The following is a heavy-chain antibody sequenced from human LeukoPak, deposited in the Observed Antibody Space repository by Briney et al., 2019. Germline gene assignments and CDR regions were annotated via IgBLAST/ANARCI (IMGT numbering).Heavy chain of an antibody. Sequence: GGSLRLSCAASGFTFSSYGMHWVRQAPGKGLEWVAVISYDGSNKYYADSVKGQFTISRDNSKNTLYLQMNSLRAEDTAVYYCAKDLEGSADYWGQGTLVTVSS. J-gene: IGHJ4*02. CDR2: ISYDGSNK. CDR3: AKDLEGSADY. CDR1: GFTFSSYG. D-gene: IGHD2-15*01. V-gene: IGHV3-30*18.